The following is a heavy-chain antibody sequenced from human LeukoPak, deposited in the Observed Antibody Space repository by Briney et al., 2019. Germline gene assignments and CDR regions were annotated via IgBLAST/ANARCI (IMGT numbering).Heavy chain of an antibody. J-gene: IGHJ4*02. V-gene: IGHV1-18*01. CDR3: ARSSTDYYGSGSYRY. CDR2: ISAYNGNT. D-gene: IGHD3-10*01. Sequence: ASVKVSCKASGYTFTSYGISWVRQAPGQGLEWMGWISAYNGNTNYAQKLQGRVTMTTDTSTSTAYMELRSLRSDDTAVYYCARSSTDYYGSGSYRYWGQGTLVTVSS. CDR1: GYTFTSYG.